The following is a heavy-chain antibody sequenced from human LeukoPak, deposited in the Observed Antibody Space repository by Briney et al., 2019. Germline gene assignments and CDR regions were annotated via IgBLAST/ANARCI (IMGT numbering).Heavy chain of an antibody. D-gene: IGHD2-21*02. V-gene: IGHV1-2*02. CDR2: INPNSGGT. J-gene: IGHJ6*03. CDR3: ARDPGAVTPYTDV. CDR1: GYSFIGHY. Sequence: ASVKVSCKASGYSFIGHYIHWVRQAPGQGLEWMGWINPNSGGTNYAQKFQGRVTLTRDTSIKTAYMEVSRLTYDDTAVYYCARDPGAVTPYTDVWGKGTTVTISS.